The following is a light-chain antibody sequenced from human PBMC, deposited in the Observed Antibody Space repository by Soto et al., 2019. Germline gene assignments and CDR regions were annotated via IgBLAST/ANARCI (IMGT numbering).Light chain of an antibody. V-gene: IGKV3-11*01. CDR3: QQRSNWPWS. CDR1: PSVSSY. J-gene: IGKJ1*01. CDR2: DAS. Sequence: EIVLTQSPATLSLSPGERATLSCRASPSVSSYLAWYQQKAGQAPRLLIYDASNRATGIPARFSVSGSGTDFTLTISSLEPEDFAVYYCQQRSNWPWSFGQGTKVEIK.